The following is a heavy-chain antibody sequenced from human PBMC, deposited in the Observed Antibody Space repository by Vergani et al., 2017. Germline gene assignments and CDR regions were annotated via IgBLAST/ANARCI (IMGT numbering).Heavy chain of an antibody. J-gene: IGHJ5*02. Sequence: QVQLQESGPGLVKPSETLSLTCTVSGGSISSYYWSWIRQPPGKGLEWIGYIYYSGSTNYNPSLKSRVTISVDTSKNQFSLKLSSVTAADTAVYYCARKGPEDWFDPWGQGTLVTVSS. CDR3: ARKGPEDWFDP. CDR1: GGSISSYY. V-gene: IGHV4-59*01. CDR2: IYYSGST. D-gene: IGHD1-14*01.